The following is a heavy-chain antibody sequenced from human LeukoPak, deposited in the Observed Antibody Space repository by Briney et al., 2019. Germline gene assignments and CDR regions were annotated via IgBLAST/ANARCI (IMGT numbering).Heavy chain of an antibody. CDR1: GYSFTSYW. V-gene: IGHV5-10-1*04. CDR3: ARRGEGIPGGPFDY. Sequence: GESLKISCKGSGYSFTSYWITWVRQMPGKGLEWMGRIDPSDSYTNYSPSFQGQVTISADKSISTAYLQWSSLKASDTAIYYCARRGEGIPGGPFDYWGQGTLVTVSS. D-gene: IGHD6-13*01. J-gene: IGHJ4*02. CDR2: IDPSDSYT.